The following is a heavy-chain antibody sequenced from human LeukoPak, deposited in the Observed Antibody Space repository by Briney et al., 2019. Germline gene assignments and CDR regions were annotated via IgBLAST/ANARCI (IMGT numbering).Heavy chain of an antibody. CDR2: ISGSGGST. D-gene: IGHD6-19*01. Sequence: GGSLRVSCAASGFTLSSYAVSWVRQAPGKGLEWVSAISGSGGSTYYADSVKGRFTISRDNSKNTLYLQMNSLRAEDTAVYYCAKDRQKAVAGTGYFQHWGQGTLVTVSS. CDR1: GFTLSSYA. CDR3: AKDRQKAVAGTGYFQH. J-gene: IGHJ1*01. V-gene: IGHV3-23*01.